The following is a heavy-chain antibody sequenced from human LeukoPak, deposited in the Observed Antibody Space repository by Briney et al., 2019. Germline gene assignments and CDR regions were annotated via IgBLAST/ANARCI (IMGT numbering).Heavy chain of an antibody. Sequence: PGGSLRLSCAASGFTFSSYSMNWVRQAPGKGLEWVSSISSSSSYIYYADSVKGRFTISRDNAKNSLYLQMNSLRAEDTAVYYCARGPRSSWALDYYYYYMDVWGKGTTVTVSS. J-gene: IGHJ6*03. D-gene: IGHD6-13*01. CDR3: ARGPRSSWALDYYYYYMDV. CDR2: ISSSSSYI. V-gene: IGHV3-21*01. CDR1: GFTFSSYS.